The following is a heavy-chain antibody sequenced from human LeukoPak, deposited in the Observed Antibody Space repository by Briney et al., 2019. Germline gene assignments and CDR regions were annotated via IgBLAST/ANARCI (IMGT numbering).Heavy chain of an antibody. CDR3: AKDFLPMVMVDWSDY. CDR2: ISYDGSNE. V-gene: IGHV3-30*18. Sequence: PGRSLRLSCAASGFTFSSYGMHWVRQTPGKGLEWVAVISYDGSNEYYADSVKGRFTISRDNSKNTLYLQMNSLRAEDTAVYYCAKDFLPMVMVDWSDYWGQGTLVTVSS. D-gene: IGHD5-18*01. CDR1: GFTFSSYG. J-gene: IGHJ4*02.